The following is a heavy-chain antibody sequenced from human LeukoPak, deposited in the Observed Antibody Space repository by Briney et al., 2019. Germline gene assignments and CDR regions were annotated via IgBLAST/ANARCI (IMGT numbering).Heavy chain of an antibody. CDR3: AKVAGFLSDSRSLDY. V-gene: IGHV3-23*01. Sequence: GGSPRLSCAASRFTFRNYGMTWVRQAPGKGLEWVSSIGGGGATTYYADSVKGRFTISRDNSKNTLYLQMNSLRAEDTAVYYCAKVAGFLSDSRSLDYWGQGTLVTVSS. CDR2: IGGGGATT. J-gene: IGHJ4*02. D-gene: IGHD2-21*02. CDR1: RFTFRNYG.